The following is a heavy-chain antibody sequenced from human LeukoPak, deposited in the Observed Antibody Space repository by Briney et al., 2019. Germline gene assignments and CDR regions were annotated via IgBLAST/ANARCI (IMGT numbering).Heavy chain of an antibody. V-gene: IGHV1-8*03. Sequence: ASVKVSCKSSGYTFTSYDINWVRQATGQGVEWMGWMNPNSGNTGYAQKFQGRVTITRNTSISTAYMELSSLRSEDTAVYYCARGQRGYSYGYLIDYWGQGTLVTVSS. CDR3: ARGQRGYSYGYLIDY. J-gene: IGHJ4*02. D-gene: IGHD5-18*01. CDR2: MNPNSGNT. CDR1: GYTFTSYD.